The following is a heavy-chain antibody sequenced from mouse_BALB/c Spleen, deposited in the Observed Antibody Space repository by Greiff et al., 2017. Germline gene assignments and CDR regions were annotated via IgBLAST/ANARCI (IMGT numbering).Heavy chain of an antibody. CDR2: IYPGNSDT. Sequence: VQLQQSGTVLARPGASVKMSCKASGYTLTSYCMHWVKQRPGQGLEWIGAIYPGNSDTSYNQKFKGKAKLTAVTSTSTAYKELSSLTNEDSAVYYCTRYYYGFDYWGQGTTLTVSS. D-gene: IGHD1-1*01. CDR3: TRYYYGFDY. J-gene: IGHJ2*01. V-gene: IGHV1-5*01. CDR1: GYTLTSYC.